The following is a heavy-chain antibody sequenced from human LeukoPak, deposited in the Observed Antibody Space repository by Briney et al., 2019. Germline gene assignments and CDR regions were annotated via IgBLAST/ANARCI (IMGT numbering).Heavy chain of an antibody. CDR2: ISGSGGST. J-gene: IGHJ4*02. CDR1: GFTFSSYA. V-gene: IGHV3-23*01. Sequence: GGSLRLSCAASGFTFSSYAMSWVRQAPGKGLEWVSAISGSGGSTYYADSVKGRFTISRDNSKNTPYLQMNSLRAEDTAVYYCAKLTTYYYDSSGSIPDYWGQGTLVTVSS. CDR3: AKLTTYYYDSSGSIPDY. D-gene: IGHD3-22*01.